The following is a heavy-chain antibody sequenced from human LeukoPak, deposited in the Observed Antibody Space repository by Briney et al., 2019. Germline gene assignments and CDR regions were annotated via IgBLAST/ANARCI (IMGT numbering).Heavy chain of an antibody. CDR2: ISWNSGSI. V-gene: IGHV3-9*01. CDR1: GFTFDDYA. D-gene: IGHD5-24*01. Sequence: GGSLRLSCAASGFTFDDYAMHWVRHAPGKGLEWVSGISWNSGSIGYADSVKGRFTISRDNAKNSLYLQMNSLRAEDTAVYYCAKSVGDGDKIYYYFYYMDVWGKGTTVTVS. J-gene: IGHJ6*03. CDR3: AKSVGDGDKIYYYFYYMDV.